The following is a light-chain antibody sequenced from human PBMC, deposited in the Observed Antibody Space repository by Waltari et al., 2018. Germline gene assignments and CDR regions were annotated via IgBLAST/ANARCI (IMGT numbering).Light chain of an antibody. CDR2: EVT. J-gene: IGLJ3*02. CDR1: SSDIGNYDL. Sequence: QSALTQPASVSGSPGQSITISCSGTSSDIGNYDLVSWFQHHPGKAPKLLISEVTKRPSGVSSRFSGSKTGNTASLTISGLQAEDEAHYYCCSHAGSRSIWVIGGGTKLTVL. CDR3: CSHAGSRSIWV. V-gene: IGLV2-23*02.